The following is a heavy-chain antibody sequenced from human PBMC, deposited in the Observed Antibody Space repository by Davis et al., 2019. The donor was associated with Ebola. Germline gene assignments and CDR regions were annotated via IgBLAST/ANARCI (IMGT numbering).Heavy chain of an antibody. CDR3: AIARNYYGSQPIDY. Sequence: GESLKISCAASGFTFSDYYMSWIRQAPGKGLEWVSYISPSGSTYYCADSVKGRFTISRDNAKNSLYLQMSSLRAEDTAVYYCAIARNYYGSQPIDYWGQGTLVTVSS. J-gene: IGHJ4*02. CDR2: ISPSGSTY. D-gene: IGHD3-10*01. CDR1: GFTFSDYY. V-gene: IGHV3-11*01.